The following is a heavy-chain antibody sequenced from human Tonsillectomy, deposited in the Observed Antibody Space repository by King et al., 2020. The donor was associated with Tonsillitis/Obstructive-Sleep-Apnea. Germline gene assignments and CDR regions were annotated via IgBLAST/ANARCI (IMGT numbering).Heavy chain of an antibody. Sequence: VQLVESGGGLVQPGGSLRLSCAASGFTFSSFAMTWVRQAPGKGPEWVSGIRGGGGSTFYADSVKGRFIISRDNSRNTLYLQMNSLRDEDTAVYYCAKTPGDYYYYMDVWGKGTTVIVSS. CDR2: IRGGGGST. V-gene: IGHV3-23*04. D-gene: IGHD7-27*01. CDR3: AKTPGDYYYYMDV. J-gene: IGHJ6*03. CDR1: GFTFSSFA.